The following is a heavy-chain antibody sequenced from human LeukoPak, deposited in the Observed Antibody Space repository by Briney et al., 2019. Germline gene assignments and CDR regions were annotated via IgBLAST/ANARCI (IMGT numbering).Heavy chain of an antibody. CDR1: GYTFTSYD. CDR2: MNPNSGNT. V-gene: IGHV1-8*01. Sequence: ASVKVPCKASGYTFTSYDINWVRQATGQGLEWMGWMNPNSGNTGYAQKFQGRVTMTRNTSISTAYMELSSLRSEDTAVYYCARDVRYGGGFDYWGQGTLVTVSS. D-gene: IGHD4-23*01. J-gene: IGHJ4*02. CDR3: ARDVRYGGGFDY.